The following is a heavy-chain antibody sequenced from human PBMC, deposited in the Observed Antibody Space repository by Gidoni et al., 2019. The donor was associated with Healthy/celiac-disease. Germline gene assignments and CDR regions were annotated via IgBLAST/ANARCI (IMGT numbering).Heavy chain of an antibody. CDR1: GFSLGNSGMW. V-gene: IGHV2-70*01. Sequence: QVTLRESGPALVKRTQTLTLTCPFPGFSLGNSGMWMSCIRQPPGKALEWLALIDWDDDKYYSTSLKTRLTISKDTSKNPVVLTMTNMDPVDTATYYWGRLAGITMVRGVPSGWFDPWGQGTLVTVSS. D-gene: IGHD3-10*01. CDR2: IDWDDDK. J-gene: IGHJ5*02. CDR3: GRLAGITMVRGVPSGWFDP.